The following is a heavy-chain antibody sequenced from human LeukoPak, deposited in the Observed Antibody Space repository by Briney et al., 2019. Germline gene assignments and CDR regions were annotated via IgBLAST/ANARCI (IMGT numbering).Heavy chain of an antibody. CDR3: ARGGSTSYREFLYNWFDP. J-gene: IGHJ5*02. CDR1: GGSVSSSSFY. CDR2: INYSGTT. Sequence: SETLSLTCTVSGGSVSSSSFYWSWIRQRPGKGLEWIGYINYSGTTNYNPSLKSRVTISVDTSKNQFSLKLSSVTAADTAVYYCARGGSTSYREFLYNWFDPWGQGTLVTVSS. D-gene: IGHD3-10*01. V-gene: IGHV4-61*01.